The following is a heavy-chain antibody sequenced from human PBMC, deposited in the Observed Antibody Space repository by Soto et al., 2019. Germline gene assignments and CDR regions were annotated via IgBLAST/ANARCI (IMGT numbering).Heavy chain of an antibody. CDR1: GGSISSGGYY. J-gene: IGHJ4*02. D-gene: IGHD6-13*01. CDR3: ARSFGVAAASPFDY. V-gene: IGHV4-31*03. CDR2: IYYSGST. Sequence: QVQLQESGPGLVKPSQTLSLTCTVSGGSISSGGYYWSWIRQHPGKGLEWIGYIYYSGSTYYNPSLKSRFTMSVDTSKKQFSLKLSSVPAADTAVYYFARSFGVAAASPFDYWRQGTLVTVSS.